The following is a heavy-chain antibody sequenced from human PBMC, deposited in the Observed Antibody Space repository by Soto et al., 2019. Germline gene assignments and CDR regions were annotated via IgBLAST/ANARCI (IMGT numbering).Heavy chain of an antibody. CDR1: GYTFTSYA. Sequence: GASVMVSCKASGYTFTSYAMHLVRQAPGQRLERMGWINAGNGNTKYSQKFQGRVTITRDTSASTAYMELSSLSSEDTAVYYCARELLCSGGSCYEDYYYYYYMDVWGNGTTVTVSS. V-gene: IGHV1-3*01. J-gene: IGHJ6*03. CDR2: INAGNGNT. D-gene: IGHD2-15*01. CDR3: ARELLCSGGSCYEDYYYYYYMDV.